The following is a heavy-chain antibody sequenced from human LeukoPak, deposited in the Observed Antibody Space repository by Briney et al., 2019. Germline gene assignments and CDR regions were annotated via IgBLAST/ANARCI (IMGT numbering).Heavy chain of an antibody. V-gene: IGHV1-3*01. CDR1: GYTFTSYA. CDR2: ISAGNGNT. Sequence: WASVTVSCKASGYTFTSYAIHWVRQAPGQRLEWMGWISAGNGNTKYSQDFQGRVTFISNTSATTAFMELSSLRSEDAAVYYCARDSGSGSNDYWGQGTLVTVSS. J-gene: IGHJ4*02. D-gene: IGHD1-26*01. CDR3: ARDSGSGSNDY.